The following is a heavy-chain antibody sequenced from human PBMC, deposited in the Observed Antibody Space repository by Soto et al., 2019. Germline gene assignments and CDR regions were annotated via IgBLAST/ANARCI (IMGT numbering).Heavy chain of an antibody. D-gene: IGHD6-6*01. CDR1: GYTFTSYA. V-gene: IGHV7-4-1*01. J-gene: IGHJ6*02. CDR2: INTNTGNP. Sequence: ASVKVSCKASGYTFTSYAMNWVRQAPGQGLEWMGWINTNTGNPTYAQGLTGRFVFSLDTSVSTAYLQICSLKAEDTAVYYCARETFYYHEYSSSSSPTPNYYYYGMDVWGQGTTVTVSS. CDR3: ARETFYYHEYSSSSSPTPNYYYYGMDV.